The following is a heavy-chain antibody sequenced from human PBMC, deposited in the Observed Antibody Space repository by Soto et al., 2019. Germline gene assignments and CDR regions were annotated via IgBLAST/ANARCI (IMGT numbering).Heavy chain of an antibody. J-gene: IGHJ6*02. CDR2: ISYDGSNK. D-gene: IGHD4-17*01. CDR3: AKGISCDYEDGMDV. V-gene: IGHV3-30*18. CDR1: GFTFSSYG. Sequence: QVQLVESGGGVVQPGRSLRLSCAASGFTFSSYGMHWVRQAPGKGLEWVAVISYDGSNKYYADSVKGRFTISRDNSKNTRYLQMNSLRAEDTAVYYCAKGISCDYEDGMDVWGQGTTVTVSS.